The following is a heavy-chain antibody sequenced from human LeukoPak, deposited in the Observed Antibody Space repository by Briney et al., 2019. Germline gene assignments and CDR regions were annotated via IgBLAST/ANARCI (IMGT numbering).Heavy chain of an antibody. Sequence: PGGXXXLXCXXSXXXFRXXWXXWVRQAPGKGLEWVANIKQDGSAKYYVDSVKGRFSISRDNAKNSVPLQMNSLRAEDTAVYFCARALAEVPGGDYWGQGTLVTVSS. V-gene: IGHV3-7*04. CDR2: IKQDGSAK. CDR3: ARALAEVPGGDY. D-gene: IGHD1-14*01. J-gene: IGHJ4*02. CDR1: XXXFRXXW.